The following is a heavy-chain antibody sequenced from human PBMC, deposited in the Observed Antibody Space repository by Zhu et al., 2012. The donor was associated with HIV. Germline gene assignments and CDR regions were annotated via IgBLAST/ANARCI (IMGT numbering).Heavy chain of an antibody. D-gene: IGHD6-13*01. V-gene: IGHV4-39*01. J-gene: IGHJ4*02. Sequence: QVQLRESGPGLVKPSETLSLTCTVSNDSISIDYFYWSWIRQPPGKGLEWIGSVYYSGITYYNSPLQSRVSVSVDTSKNQFFXKLTSVTAADTALYWCARRTAAAFDFWGQGIRVTVSS. CDR3: ARRTAAAFDF. CDR2: VYYSGIT. CDR1: NDSISIDYFY.